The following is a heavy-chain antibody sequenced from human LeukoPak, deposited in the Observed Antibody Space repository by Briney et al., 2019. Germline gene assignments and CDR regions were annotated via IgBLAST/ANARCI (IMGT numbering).Heavy chain of an antibody. D-gene: IGHD5-18*01. Sequence: GGSLRLSCAASGFTVSTNHMSWVRQPPGKGLEWVSVIYIGRSTYYADSVEGRFTISRDDSKNTLYLQMSSLRAEDTAVYYCAREYGYTYGAGYWGQGTLVTVSS. CDR2: IYIGRST. V-gene: IGHV3-66*01. CDR1: GFTVSTNH. CDR3: AREYGYTYGAGY. J-gene: IGHJ4*02.